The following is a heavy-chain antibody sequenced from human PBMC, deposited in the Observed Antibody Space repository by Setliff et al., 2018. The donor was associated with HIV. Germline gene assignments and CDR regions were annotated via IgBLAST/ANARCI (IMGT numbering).Heavy chain of an antibody. D-gene: IGHD5-12*01. Sequence: PSETLSLTCAVYGGSFSDYSWNWVRQPPGKGLEWIGEINHSGSTNYNPSLKSRVTISADTSKKQFSLNVTSVTAANTAAYYCARRGWNGYTAFDCWGQGTLVTVSS. CDR2: INHSGST. J-gene: IGHJ4*02. V-gene: IGHV4-34*01. CDR1: GGSFSDYS. CDR3: ARRGWNGYTAFDC.